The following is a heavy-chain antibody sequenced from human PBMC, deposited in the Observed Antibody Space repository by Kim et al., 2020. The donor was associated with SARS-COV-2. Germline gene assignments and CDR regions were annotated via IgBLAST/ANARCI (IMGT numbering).Heavy chain of an antibody. Sequence: GGSLRLSCAASGFTFSSYGMHWVRQAPGKGLEWVAVISYDGSNKYYADSVKGRFTISRDNSKNTLYLQMNSLRAEDTAVYYCAKDRKMATILGLWYFDYWGQGTLVTVSS. D-gene: IGHD5-12*01. V-gene: IGHV3-30*18. CDR1: GFTFSSYG. J-gene: IGHJ4*02. CDR2: ISYDGSNK. CDR3: AKDRKMATILGLWYFDY.